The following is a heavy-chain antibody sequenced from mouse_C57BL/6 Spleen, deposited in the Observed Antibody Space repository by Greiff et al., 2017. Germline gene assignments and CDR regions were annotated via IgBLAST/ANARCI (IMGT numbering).Heavy chain of an antibody. CDR1: GYTFTSYW. D-gene: IGHD2-14*01. CDR2: IDPSDSET. Sequence: QVQLQQPGAELVRPGSSVKLSCKASGYTFTSYWMHWVQQRPIQGLEWIGNIDPSDSETHYNQKFKDKATLTIDKSSSTAFMQLNSLTSEDSAVYCYARENGTTKAMDYWGQGTSVTVSS. J-gene: IGHJ4*01. V-gene: IGHV1-52*01. CDR3: ARENGTTKAMDY.